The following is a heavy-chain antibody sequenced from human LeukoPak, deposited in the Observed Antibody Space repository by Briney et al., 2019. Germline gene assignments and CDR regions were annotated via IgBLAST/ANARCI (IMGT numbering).Heavy chain of an antibody. CDR3: ARVKIGFSSSWYYFDY. D-gene: IGHD6-13*01. CDR2: IIPIFGTA. Sequence: GASVKVSCKASGGTFSSYAISWVRQAPGQGLEWMGGIIPIFGTANYAQKFQGRVTITTDESTSTAYMELRSLRSDDTAVYYCARVKIGFSSSWYYFDYWGQGTLVTVSS. CDR1: GGTFSSYA. V-gene: IGHV1-69*05. J-gene: IGHJ4*02.